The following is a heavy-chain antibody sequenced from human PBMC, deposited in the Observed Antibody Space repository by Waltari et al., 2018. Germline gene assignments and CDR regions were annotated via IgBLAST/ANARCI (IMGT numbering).Heavy chain of an antibody. J-gene: IGHJ4*02. Sequence: EVQLVESGGGLIQPGGSLRLSCAVSGFTVSSIYMSWFRQAPGKGLEWVSLIYSGDNTYDAESVKGRCTISRDTSKNTLYLQMDSLRAEDTAVYYCARGNYNFWSGYFYYWGQGTLVTVSS. D-gene: IGHD3-3*01. CDR2: IYSGDNT. CDR1: GFTVSSIY. CDR3: ARGNYNFWSGYFYY. V-gene: IGHV3-53*01.